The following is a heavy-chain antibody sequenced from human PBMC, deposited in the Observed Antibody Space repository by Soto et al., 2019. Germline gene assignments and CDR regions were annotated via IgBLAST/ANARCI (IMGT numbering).Heavy chain of an antibody. CDR3: ARYRREAVAGYTLDN. D-gene: IGHD6-13*01. V-gene: IGHV4-30-4*02. J-gene: IGHJ4*02. CDR2: IHYSGST. CDR1: GGSINNTDNY. Sequence: SETLSLTCTVSGGSINNTDNYWTWIRQPPGKALEWIGYIHYSGSTNYNPSLKSRVTISEDTSKSQFSLKVNSMTAADTAVYYCARYRREAVAGYTLDNWGQGILVTVSS.